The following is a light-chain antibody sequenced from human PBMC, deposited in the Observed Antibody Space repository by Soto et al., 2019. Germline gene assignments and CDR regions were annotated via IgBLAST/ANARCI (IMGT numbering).Light chain of an antibody. CDR3: QSYDSSLSVV. Sequence: QSVLTQPPSVSGAPGQRVTISCTGSISNIGAGYDVHWYQQLPGPAPKLLIYGNSNRPSGVPDRFSGSKSGTSASLAITGLQAEDEADYYCQSYDSSLSVVFGGGTKLTVL. CDR2: GNS. J-gene: IGLJ2*01. CDR1: ISNIGAGYD. V-gene: IGLV1-40*01.